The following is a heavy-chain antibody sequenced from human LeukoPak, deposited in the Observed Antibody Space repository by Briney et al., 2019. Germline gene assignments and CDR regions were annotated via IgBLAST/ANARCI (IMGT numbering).Heavy chain of an antibody. J-gene: IGHJ5*02. D-gene: IGHD3-22*01. CDR2: IKSKTDGGTT. Sequence: GGSLRLSCAASGFTFSNAWMSWVRQAPGKGLEWVGRIKSKTDGGTTDYAAPVKGRFTISRDDSKNTLYLQMNSLKTEVTAVYYCTLMYYYDSSGYLAPWGQGTLVTVSS. V-gene: IGHV3-15*01. CDR3: TLMYYYDSSGYLAP. CDR1: GFTFSNAW.